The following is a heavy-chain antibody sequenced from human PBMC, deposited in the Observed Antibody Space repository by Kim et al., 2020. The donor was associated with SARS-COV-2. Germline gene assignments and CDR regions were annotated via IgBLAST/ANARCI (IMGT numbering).Heavy chain of an antibody. CDR2: ISSSSSYI. J-gene: IGHJ4*02. Sequence: GGSLRLSCAASGFTFSSYSMNWVRQAPGKGLEWVSSISSSSSYIYYADSVKGRFTISRDNAKNSLYLQMNSLRADDTAVYYCARVRKTRWTQEGAFDYWGQGTLVTVSS. CDR1: GFTFSSYS. V-gene: IGHV3-21*01. CDR3: ARVRKTRWTQEGAFDY.